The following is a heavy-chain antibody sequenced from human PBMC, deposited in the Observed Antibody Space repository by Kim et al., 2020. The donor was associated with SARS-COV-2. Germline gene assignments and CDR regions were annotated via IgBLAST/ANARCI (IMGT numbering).Heavy chain of an antibody. CDR1: GGSISSSSYY. Sequence: SETLSLTCTVSGGSISSSSYYWGWIRQPPGKGLEWIGSIYYSGSTYYNSSLKSRVTISVDTSKNQFSLKLSSVTAADTAVYYCARLGYSYGNPLFDYWGQGTLVTVSS. CDR2: IYYSGST. CDR3: ARLGYSYGNPLFDY. D-gene: IGHD5-18*01. V-gene: IGHV4-39*01. J-gene: IGHJ4*02.